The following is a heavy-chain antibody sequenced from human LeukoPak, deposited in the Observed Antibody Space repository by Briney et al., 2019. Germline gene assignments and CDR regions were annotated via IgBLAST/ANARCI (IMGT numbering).Heavy chain of an antibody. CDR1: GGSISSSSYY. D-gene: IGHD3-10*01. V-gene: IGHV4-39*07. J-gene: IGHJ4*02. Sequence: SETLSLTCTVSGGSISSSSYYWGWIRQPPGKGLEWIGEINHSGSTNYNPSLKSRVTISVDTSKNQFSLKLSSVTAADTAVYYCAKGRRITMVRGVIGGLFDYWGQGTLVTVSS. CDR3: AKGRRITMVRGVIGGLFDY. CDR2: INHSGST.